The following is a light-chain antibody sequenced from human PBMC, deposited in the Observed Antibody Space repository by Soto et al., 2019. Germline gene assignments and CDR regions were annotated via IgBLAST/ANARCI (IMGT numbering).Light chain of an antibody. CDR2: EVS. CDR3: CSYTGDTTVV. V-gene: IGLV2-14*01. Sequence: QSVLTQPACVSGSPGQSITISCTGTSSDVGKYNFVSWYQQDPGRAPKVVIYEVSNRPLGVSTRFAGSKSGNTASLTISGLQAEDEAEYYCCSYTGDTTVVFGTGTKVTVL. CDR1: SSDVGKYNF. J-gene: IGLJ1*01.